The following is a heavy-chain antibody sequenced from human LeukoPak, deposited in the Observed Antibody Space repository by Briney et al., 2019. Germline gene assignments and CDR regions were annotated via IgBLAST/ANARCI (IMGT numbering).Heavy chain of an antibody. CDR1: GFTFDDYA. CDR2: ISWDSGSI. CDR3: AKGRDKYQLLSKNWFDP. Sequence: GRSLRLSCAASGFTFDDYAMHWVRQAPGKGLEWVSGISWDSGSIGYADSVRGRFTISRDNAKNSLYLQMNSLRAEDTALYYCAKGRDKYQLLSKNWFDPWGQGTLVTVSS. J-gene: IGHJ5*02. V-gene: IGHV3-9*01. D-gene: IGHD2-2*01.